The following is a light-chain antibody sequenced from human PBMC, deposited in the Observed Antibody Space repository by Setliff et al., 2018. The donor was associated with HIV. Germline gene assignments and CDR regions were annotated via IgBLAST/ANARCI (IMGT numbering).Light chain of an antibody. J-gene: IGLJ1*01. Sequence: SYELTQPPSVSVPPGQTATITCSGDALSNEYAYWYQQKPGQAPVLVIYKDIERPSGIPERVSGSKSGTTVTLTISGVQAEDEADYYCQSADSSGSYGFGTGTKVTVL. V-gene: IGLV3-25*03. CDR2: KDI. CDR3: QSADSSGSYG. CDR1: ALSNEY.